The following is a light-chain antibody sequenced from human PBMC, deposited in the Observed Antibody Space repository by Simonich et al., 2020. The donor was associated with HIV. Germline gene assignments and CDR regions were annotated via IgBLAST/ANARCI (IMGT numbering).Light chain of an antibody. J-gene: IGKJ4*01. Sequence: DIVMTQSQDSLAVSLGERAPINCKSSQCVLYNSNNKNYFALYPQKPGQPPKLLIYWAPTREYGFPDRISGSGAGTDCTLTISSLKAKDVAVYYCQQYYSAPITFGGGTKVEIK. CDR1: QCVLYNSNNKNY. CDR2: WAP. CDR3: QQYYSAPIT. V-gene: IGKV4-1*01.